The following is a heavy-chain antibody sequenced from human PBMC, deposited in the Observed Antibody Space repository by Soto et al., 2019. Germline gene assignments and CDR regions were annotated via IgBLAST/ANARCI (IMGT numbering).Heavy chain of an antibody. CDR3: ARDFRRVRGVYGGYGMDV. CDR1: GFTFSSYG. V-gene: IGHV3-33*01. J-gene: IGHJ6*02. Sequence: QVQLVESGGGVVQPGRSLRLSWEASGFTFSSYGMHWVRHAPGKGLEWVAVIWYDGSNKYYADSVKGRFTISRDNSKNTLYMQMNSLRAEATAVYYWARDFRRVRGVYGGYGMDVWGQGTTVTVSS. CDR2: IWYDGSNK. D-gene: IGHD3-10*01.